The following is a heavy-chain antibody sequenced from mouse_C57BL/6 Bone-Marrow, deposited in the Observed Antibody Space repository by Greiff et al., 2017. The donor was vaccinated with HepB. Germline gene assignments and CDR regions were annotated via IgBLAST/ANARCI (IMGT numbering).Heavy chain of an antibody. CDR2: IYPGSGST. CDR3: ARRITTVVADY. D-gene: IGHD1-1*01. J-gene: IGHJ2*01. CDR1: GYTFTSYW. V-gene: IGHV1-55*01. Sequence: QVQLQQPGAELVKPGASVKMSCKASGYTFTSYWITWVKQRPGQGLEWIGVIYPGSGSTNYNEKFKSKATLTVDTSSSTAHMQLSSLTSEDSAVYYCARRITTVVADYWGQGTTLTVSS.